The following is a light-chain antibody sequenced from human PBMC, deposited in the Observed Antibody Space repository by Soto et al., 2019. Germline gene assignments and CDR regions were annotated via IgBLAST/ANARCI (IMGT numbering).Light chain of an antibody. V-gene: IGKV1-39*01. J-gene: IGKJ4*01. Sequence: DIEMTQSPSSLSASVGDRVTITCRASQSISTYLNWYQKKPGKAHKSLIYGAYTLQSGVQSRFSGSGSGTDFTLTITSLQPGDFATYYCKQTYTTPLTFGGGTKVDIK. CDR1: QSISTY. CDR3: KQTYTTPLT. CDR2: GAY.